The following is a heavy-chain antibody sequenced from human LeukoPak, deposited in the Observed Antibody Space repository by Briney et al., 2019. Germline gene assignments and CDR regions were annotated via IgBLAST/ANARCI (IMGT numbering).Heavy chain of an antibody. Sequence: ASETLSLTCTVSGGSINNYYWSWIRQPAGKGLEWIGRIYTRGSTNYNPSLKSRVTMSVDTSKNQFSLKLSSVTAADTAVYYCARGRYCSADICSGGDAFDIWGQGTMVSASS. CDR2: IYTRGST. V-gene: IGHV4-4*07. CDR3: ARGRYCSADICSGGDAFDI. D-gene: IGHD2-15*01. CDR1: GGSINNYY. J-gene: IGHJ3*02.